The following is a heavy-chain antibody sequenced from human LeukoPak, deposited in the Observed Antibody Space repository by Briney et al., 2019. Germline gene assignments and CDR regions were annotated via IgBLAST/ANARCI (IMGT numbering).Heavy chain of an antibody. CDR2: IYYSGST. D-gene: IGHD3-22*01. CDR3: ASGYYDSSGYYPAGY. V-gene: IGHV4-31*03. CDR1: GGSISSGGYF. Sequence: SQTLSLTCTVSGGSISSGGYFWSWIRQHPGKGLEWIGYIYYSGSTYYNPSLKSRVTISVDTSKNQFSLKLSSVTAADTAVYYCASGYYDSSGYYPAGYWGQGTLVTVSS. J-gene: IGHJ4*02.